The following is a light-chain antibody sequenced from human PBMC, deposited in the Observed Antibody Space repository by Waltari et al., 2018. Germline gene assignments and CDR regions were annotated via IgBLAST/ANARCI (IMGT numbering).Light chain of an antibody. CDR3: HSRDTSDNHL. CDR2: NYN. CDR1: SLRICS. V-gene: IGLV3-19*01. Sequence: SSELTQDPAVSVALGQTVRITCQGGSLRICSSSWYQQKPGQAPILVLYNYNNRPSGIPDRFSGSSSGNTASLTITATQAEDEADYYCHSRDTSDNHLFGGGTKLTVL. J-gene: IGLJ2*01.